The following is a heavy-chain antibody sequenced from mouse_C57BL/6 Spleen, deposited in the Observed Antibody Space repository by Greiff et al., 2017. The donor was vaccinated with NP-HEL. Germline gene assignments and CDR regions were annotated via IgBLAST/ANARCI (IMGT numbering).Heavy chain of an antibody. V-gene: IGHV14-2*01. D-gene: IGHD1-1*01. CDR2: IDPEDGET. J-gene: IGHJ2*01. Sequence: VQLQQSGAELVKPGASVKLSCTASGFNIKDYYMHWVKQRTEQGLEWIGRIDPEDGETKYASKFQGKATITADTTSNTAYLQLSSLTSEDTAVYYCASFITTVVAIDYWGQGTTLTVSS. CDR3: ASFITTVVAIDY. CDR1: GFNIKDYY.